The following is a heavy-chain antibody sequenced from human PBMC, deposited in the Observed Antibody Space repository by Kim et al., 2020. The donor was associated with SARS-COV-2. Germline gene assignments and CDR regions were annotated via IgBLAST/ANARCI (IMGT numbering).Heavy chain of an antibody. CDR1: GFTFSDHY. J-gene: IGHJ6*02. D-gene: IGHD2-8*01. CDR3: ARVMILDYYGMDV. Sequence: GGSLRLSCAASGFTFSDHYMSWIRQAPGKGLEWVSYISSSSSYTNYADSVKGRFTISRDNAKNSLYLQMNSLRAEDTAVYYCARVMILDYYGMDVWGQGTTVTVSS. V-gene: IGHV3-11*06. CDR2: ISSSSSYT.